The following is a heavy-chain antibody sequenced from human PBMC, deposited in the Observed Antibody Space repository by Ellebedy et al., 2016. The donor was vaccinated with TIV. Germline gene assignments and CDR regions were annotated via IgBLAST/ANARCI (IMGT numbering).Heavy chain of an antibody. CDR2: ISAYNNNT. D-gene: IGHD2-2*01. CDR1: GYTFDNYG. Sequence: AASVKVSCKATGYTFDNYGLSWVRQAPGQGLEWMGWISAYNNNTKYAQKLQDRVTLTTDTSTSTAHMELRSLRSDDTAVYYCGRVGKYCSSFSCYEDSWGQGTLVTVSS. CDR3: GRVGKYCSSFSCYEDS. J-gene: IGHJ4*02. V-gene: IGHV1-18*01.